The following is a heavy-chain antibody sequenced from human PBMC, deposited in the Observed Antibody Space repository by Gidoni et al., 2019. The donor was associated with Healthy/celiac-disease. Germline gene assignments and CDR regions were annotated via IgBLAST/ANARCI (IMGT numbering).Heavy chain of an antibody. CDR3: ARVATPCSGGSCYTGVTDY. CDR2: IYHSGST. CDR1: GGSIRSSNW. Sequence: QVQLQESGPGLVQPSGPLSLTCSVSGGSIRSSNWWSWVRQPPGKGLEWIGEIYHSGSTNYNPSLKSRVTISVDKSKNQFSLKLSSVTAADTAVYYCARVATPCSGGSCYTGVTDYWGQGTLVTVSS. D-gene: IGHD2-15*01. J-gene: IGHJ4*02. V-gene: IGHV4-4*02.